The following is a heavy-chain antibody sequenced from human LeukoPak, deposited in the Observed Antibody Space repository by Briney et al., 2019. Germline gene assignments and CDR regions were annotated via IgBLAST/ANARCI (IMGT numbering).Heavy chain of an antibody. CDR2: ITGSGSTT. Sequence: GGSLRLSCAASGFTFSTYAMTWVRQAPGKGLEWVSSITGSGSTTFYADSLKGQFTISRDNRKKTLYLHMNSLRADDTAVYYCAKSRVLFSSTWYPLGFWGQGTLVAVSS. CDR3: AKSRVLFSSTWYPLGF. D-gene: IGHD3-16*01. J-gene: IGHJ4*02. CDR1: GFTFSTYA. V-gene: IGHV3-23*01.